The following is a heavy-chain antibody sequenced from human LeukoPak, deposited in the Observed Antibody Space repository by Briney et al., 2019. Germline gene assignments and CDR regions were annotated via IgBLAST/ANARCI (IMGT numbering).Heavy chain of an antibody. CDR3: ARGRWNFDY. Sequence: SETLSLTCAVSGGSISGYYWSWIRQPPGKGLQWIGYIYYSGSTNYNPSLKSRVTISVDTSKNQFSLNLKSVTAADTSVYYCARGRWNFDYWGQGTLVTVSS. J-gene: IGHJ4*02. D-gene: IGHD4-23*01. CDR2: IYYSGST. CDR1: GGSISGYY. V-gene: IGHV4-59*01.